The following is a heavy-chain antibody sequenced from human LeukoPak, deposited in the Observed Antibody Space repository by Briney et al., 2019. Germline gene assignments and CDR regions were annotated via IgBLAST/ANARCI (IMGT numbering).Heavy chain of an antibody. CDR3: ARDRVMDV. D-gene: IGHD3-10*01. V-gene: IGHV3-48*01. CDR2: ISSSSNTI. J-gene: IGHJ6*03. CDR1: GFSFSRYS. Sequence: PGGSLRLSCAASGFSFSRYSMNWVRQAPGKGLEGVSYISSSSNTIYYAVSVKGRFTISRDNAKNSLFLQMNSLRVEDTAVYYCARDRVMDVWGKGTTVTVSS.